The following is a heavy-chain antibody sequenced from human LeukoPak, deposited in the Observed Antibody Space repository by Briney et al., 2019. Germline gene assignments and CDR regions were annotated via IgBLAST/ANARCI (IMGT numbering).Heavy chain of an antibody. CDR1: GGTFRSYA. D-gene: IGHD6-19*01. CDR2: ISAYNGNT. CDR3: ARDLAGGIGSDY. Sequence: GASVKVSCKASGGTFRSYAISWVRQAPGQGVEWMGWISAYNGNTNYAQKLQGRVTMTPGTSTSTAYMALRSLRSDDTAVYYCARDLAGGIGSDYWGQGTPVTVSS. V-gene: IGHV1-18*01. J-gene: IGHJ4*02.